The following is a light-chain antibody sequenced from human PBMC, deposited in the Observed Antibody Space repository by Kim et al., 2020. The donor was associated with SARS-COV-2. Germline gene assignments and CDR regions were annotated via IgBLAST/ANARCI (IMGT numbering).Light chain of an antibody. V-gene: IGLV1-47*01. Sequence: QSALTQPPSVSGAPGQTVTISCSGSNSNVGNSYVYWYQQIPGAAPQLLIFRNDQRSSGVPDRFSGSKSGTSVSLAISGLRSEDEADYYCAAWDVSLSGYVFGTGTKVTVL. CDR1: NSNVGNSY. CDR2: RND. J-gene: IGLJ1*01. CDR3: AAWDVSLSGYV.